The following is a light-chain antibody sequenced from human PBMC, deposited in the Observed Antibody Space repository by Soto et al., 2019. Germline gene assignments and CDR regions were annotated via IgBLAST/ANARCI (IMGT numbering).Light chain of an antibody. J-gene: IGKJ1*01. Sequence: IVLTQSPATLSLSPGERATLSCRASQSVSSYLAWYQQKPGQAPRLLIYDASNRATGIPARFSGSGSGTDFTLTISSLEPEDFVVYYCQQRSNWPRTFGQGTKVEIK. CDR3: QQRSNWPRT. V-gene: IGKV3-11*01. CDR2: DAS. CDR1: QSVSSY.